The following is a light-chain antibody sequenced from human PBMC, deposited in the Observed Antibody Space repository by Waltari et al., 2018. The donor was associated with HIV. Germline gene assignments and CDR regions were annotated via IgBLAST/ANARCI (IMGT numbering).Light chain of an antibody. CDR3: GTWDSSLSAGV. CDR2: DNN. CDR1: SSNIGNNS. J-gene: IGLJ2*01. Sequence: QSVLTQPPSVSAAPGQKVTISCSGSSSNIGNNSLSCYQQFPGTAPKLLIYDNNKRPSGIPDRFSGSKSGTSATLGITGLQTGDEADYYCGTWDSSLSAGVFGGGTKLTVL. V-gene: IGLV1-51*01.